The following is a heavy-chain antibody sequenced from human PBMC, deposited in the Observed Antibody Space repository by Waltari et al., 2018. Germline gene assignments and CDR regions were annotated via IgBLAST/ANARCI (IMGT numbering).Heavy chain of an antibody. CDR2: INPNSGGT. J-gene: IGHJ4*02. Sequence: QVQLVQSGAEVKKPGASVTVSCKASGYTFTGYYMHWVRQGPGQGLEWMGRINPNSGGTNYAQKFQGRVTMTRDTSISTAYMELSRLRSDDTAVYYCARDRGHCSGGSCYYEDDYWGQGTLVTVSS. CDR1: GYTFTGYY. CDR3: ARDRGHCSGGSCYYEDDY. D-gene: IGHD2-15*01. V-gene: IGHV1-2*06.